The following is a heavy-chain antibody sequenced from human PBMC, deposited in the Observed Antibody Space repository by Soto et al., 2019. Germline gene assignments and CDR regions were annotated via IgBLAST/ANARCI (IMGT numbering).Heavy chain of an antibody. Sequence: PGGSLRLSCAASGFTFSSYWMHWVRQAPGKGLGWVSRINSDGSSTSYADSVKGRFTIARDTAKNTLYLQMNRRRAEDTAVYYCAREPTRAARWGQGPLVTVSS. V-gene: IGHV3-74*01. CDR1: GFTFSSYW. CDR2: INSDGSST. J-gene: IGHJ4*02. CDR3: AREPTRAAR.